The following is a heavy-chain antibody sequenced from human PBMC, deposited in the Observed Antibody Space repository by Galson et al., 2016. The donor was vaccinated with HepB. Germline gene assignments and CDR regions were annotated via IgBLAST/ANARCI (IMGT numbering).Heavy chain of an antibody. V-gene: IGHV3-74*01. J-gene: IGHJ2*01. Sequence: SLRLSCAVSGLDFRRYWMHWVRQTPVKGLVWVSRINADGTATGYADSVKGRFTISRDDAKNTLYLQMNTLRVEDTAVYYCTRETRWYFDLWGRGTLLTVSS. CDR2: INADGTAT. CDR1: GLDFRRYW. CDR3: TRETRWYFDL.